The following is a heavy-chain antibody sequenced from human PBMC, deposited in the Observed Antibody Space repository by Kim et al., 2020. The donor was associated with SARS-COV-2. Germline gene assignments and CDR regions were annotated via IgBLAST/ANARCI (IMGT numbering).Heavy chain of an antibody. CDR3: ARGLFWSGYYTV. J-gene: IGHJ4*02. Sequence: SETLSLTCAVYGGSFSGYYWSWIRQPPGKGLEWIGEINHSGSTNYNPSLKSRVTISVDTSKNQFSLKLSSVTAADTAVYYCARGLFWSGYYTVWGQGTLVTVSS. V-gene: IGHV4-34*01. CDR2: INHSGST. D-gene: IGHD3-3*01. CDR1: GGSFSGYY.